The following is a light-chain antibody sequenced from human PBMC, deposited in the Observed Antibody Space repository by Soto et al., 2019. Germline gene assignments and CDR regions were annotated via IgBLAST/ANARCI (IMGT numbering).Light chain of an antibody. Sequence: QSVLTQPASVSGSPGQSITISCTGTSSDVGGYNYVSWYQQHPGKAPKLIIHDVSNRPSGVSNRFSGSKSGNTAALTISGLQAEDEADYYGSSYTSSNTRVVFGGGTQLTVL. V-gene: IGLV2-14*01. CDR3: SSYTSSNTRVV. J-gene: IGLJ2*01. CDR1: SSDVGGYNY. CDR2: DVS.